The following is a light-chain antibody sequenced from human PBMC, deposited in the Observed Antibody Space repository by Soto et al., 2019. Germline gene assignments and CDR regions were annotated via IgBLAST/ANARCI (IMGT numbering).Light chain of an antibody. CDR1: QDISYY. Sequence: DIQMTQSPSSLSASVGDRVTITCRANQDISYYLAWYQQKQGKVPKLLIYGASTLQSGVPSRFSGSGSGTDFTRTISSLQPEDIATYYCQTYHSAPRTFGQGTKVEI. J-gene: IGKJ1*01. V-gene: IGKV1-27*01. CDR3: QTYHSAPRT. CDR2: GAS.